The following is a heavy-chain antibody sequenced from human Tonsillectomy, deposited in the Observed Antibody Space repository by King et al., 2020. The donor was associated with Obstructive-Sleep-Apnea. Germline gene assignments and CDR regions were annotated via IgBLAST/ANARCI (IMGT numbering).Heavy chain of an antibody. CDR1: GFTFYSYW. V-gene: IGHV3-74*01. J-gene: IGHJ6*02. CDR2: IDSDVSST. Sequence: VQLVESGGGLVQPGGSLRLSCAASGFTFYSYWMHWVRQAPGKGLVWVSRIDSDVSSTSYADSVKGRFTKSRDNAKNTLYLQMKSLRAEETAVYYCARSTVFGLLIYYGMDVGGQGTTVTVSS. D-gene: IGHD3/OR15-3a*01. CDR3: ARSTVFGLLIYYGMDV.